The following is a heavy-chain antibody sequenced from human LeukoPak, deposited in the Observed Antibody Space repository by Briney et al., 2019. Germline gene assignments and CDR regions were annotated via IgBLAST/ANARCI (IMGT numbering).Heavy chain of an antibody. CDR2: INPNSGGT. J-gene: IGHJ4*02. CDR1: GYTFTGYY. Sequence: ASVKVSCKASGYTFTGYYMHWVRQAPGQGLERTGWINPNSGGTNYAQKFQGRVTMTRDTSISTAYMELSRLRSDDTAVYYCARGNYYDSSGYYVDLDYWGQGTLVTVSS. CDR3: ARGNYYDSSGYYVDLDY. D-gene: IGHD3-22*01. V-gene: IGHV1-2*02.